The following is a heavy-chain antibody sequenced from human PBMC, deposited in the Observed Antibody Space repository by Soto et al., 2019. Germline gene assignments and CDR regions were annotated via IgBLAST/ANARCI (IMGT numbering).Heavy chain of an antibody. Sequence: QGQLGRSGAKVKKPGASVKVSCKAPGYTFTSYDINGLRQPPGQGLGGMGWMNPNSGNTGYAQKFQGRVTMTRNTSISTAYMELSSLRSEDTAVYYCARTLYGDNVDYWGQGTLVTVSS. CDR1: GYTFTSYD. D-gene: IGHD4-17*01. J-gene: IGHJ4*02. CDR3: ARTLYGDNVDY. V-gene: IGHV1-8*01. CDR2: MNPNSGNT.